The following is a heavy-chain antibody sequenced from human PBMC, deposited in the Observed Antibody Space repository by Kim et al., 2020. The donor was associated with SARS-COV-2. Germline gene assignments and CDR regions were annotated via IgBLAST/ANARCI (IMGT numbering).Heavy chain of an antibody. Sequence: GGSLRLSCTTSGFTLSDYNMNWVRQAPGKGLEWLASITSAGNQMFYADSVKGRFTVSRDDIKNSLYLQMSDLGAEDTAVYYCAREDESGYFPKYWGQGDLVTVSS. CDR1: GFTLSDYN. D-gene: IGHD3-22*01. CDR3: AREDESGYFPKY. CDR2: ITSAGNQM. V-gene: IGHV3-21*06. J-gene: IGHJ4*02.